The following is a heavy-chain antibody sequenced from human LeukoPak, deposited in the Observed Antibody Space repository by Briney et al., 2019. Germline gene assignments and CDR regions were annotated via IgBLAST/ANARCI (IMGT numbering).Heavy chain of an antibody. CDR2: ISGSGGST. V-gene: IGHV3-23*01. CDR1: GFTFSSYA. CDR3: AKAFRDSSGYYYYYYYMDV. D-gene: IGHD3-22*01. J-gene: IGHJ6*03. Sequence: GGSLGLSCAASGFTFSSYAMSWVRQAPGKGLEWVSAISGSGGSTYYADSVKGRFTISRDNSKNTLYLQMNSLRAEDTAVYYCAKAFRDSSGYYYYYYYMDVGGKGTTVTVSS.